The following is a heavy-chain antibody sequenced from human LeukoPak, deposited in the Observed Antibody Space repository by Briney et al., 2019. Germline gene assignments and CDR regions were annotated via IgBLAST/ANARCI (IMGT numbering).Heavy chain of an antibody. CDR3: ASVRYQLLRSAFDI. CDR1: GFTFSSYW. Sequence: TGGSLRLSCAASGFTFSSYWMHWVRQAPGKGLVWVSRINSDGSSTTYADSVKGRFTISRDNAKNTLYLQMNSLRAEDTAVYYCASVRYQLLRSAFDIWGQGTMVTVSS. D-gene: IGHD2-2*01. J-gene: IGHJ3*02. V-gene: IGHV3-74*01. CDR2: INSDGSST.